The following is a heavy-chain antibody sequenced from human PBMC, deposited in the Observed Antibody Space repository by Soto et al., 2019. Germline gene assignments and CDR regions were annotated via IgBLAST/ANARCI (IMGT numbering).Heavy chain of an antibody. CDR1: GFTFSSYS. V-gene: IGHV3-48*01. CDR3: ARDPGAYDSSDGAGY. J-gene: IGHJ4*02. CDR2: ISSSSSTI. Sequence: PGGSLRLSWAASGFTFSSYSMNWVRQAPGKGLEWVSYISSSSSTIYYADSVKGRFTISRDNAKNSLYLQMNSLRAEDTAVYYCARDPGAYDSSDGAGYWGQGTLVTVSS. D-gene: IGHD3-22*01.